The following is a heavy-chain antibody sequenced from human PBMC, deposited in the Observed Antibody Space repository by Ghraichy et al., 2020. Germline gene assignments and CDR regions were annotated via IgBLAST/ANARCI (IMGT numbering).Heavy chain of an antibody. CDR3: AKGRSSQYYYYGMDV. CDR2: ISGSGGST. D-gene: IGHD2-15*01. Sequence: LSLTCEASGFTFSSYAMSWVRQAPGKGLEWVSAISGSGGSTYYADSVKGRFTISKDNSKNALYLQMNSLRAEDTAVYYCAKGRSSQYYYYGMDVWGQGTTVTVSS. J-gene: IGHJ6*02. V-gene: IGHV3-23*01. CDR1: GFTFSSYA.